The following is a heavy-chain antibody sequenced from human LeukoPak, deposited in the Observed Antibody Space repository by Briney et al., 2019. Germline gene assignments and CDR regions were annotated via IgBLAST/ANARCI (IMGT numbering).Heavy chain of an antibody. V-gene: IGHV3-30*18. D-gene: IGHD1-26*01. Sequence: PGGSLRLSCAASGFTFSSYGMHWVRQAPGKGLEWVAVISYDGSNKYYADSVKGRFTISRDNSKNTLYLQMNSLRAEDTAVYYCAKDRSFRLGAFDIWGQGTMATVSS. J-gene: IGHJ3*02. CDR3: AKDRSFRLGAFDI. CDR2: ISYDGSNK. CDR1: GFTFSSYG.